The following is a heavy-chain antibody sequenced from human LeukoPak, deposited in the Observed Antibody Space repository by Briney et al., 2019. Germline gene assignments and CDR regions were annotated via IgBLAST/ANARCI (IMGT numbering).Heavy chain of an antibody. CDR2: IYYSGST. J-gene: IGHJ3*02. V-gene: IGHV4-39*07. Sequence: PSQTLSLTCTVSGGSISSSSYYWGWIRQPPGKGLEWIGSIYYSGSTYYNPSLKSRVTISVDTSKNHFSLTLSSVTAADTAVYYCARFGGPHAFDIWGQGTMVTVSS. CDR1: GGSISSSSYY. CDR3: ARFGGPHAFDI. D-gene: IGHD3-3*01.